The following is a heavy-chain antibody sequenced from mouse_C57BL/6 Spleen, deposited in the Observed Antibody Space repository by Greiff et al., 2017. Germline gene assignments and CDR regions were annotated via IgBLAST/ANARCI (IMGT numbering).Heavy chain of an antibody. CDR3: ARGGSSYGGNFDY. Sequence: EVQLVESGGGLVKPGGSLKLSCAASGFTFSDYGMHWVRPAPEKGLEWVAYISSGSSTIHYADTVKGRFTISRDNAKDTLFLQMTSLRSEDTAMYYWARGGSSYGGNFDYWGQGTTLTVAS. J-gene: IGHJ2*01. CDR1: GFTFSDYG. V-gene: IGHV5-17*01. CDR2: ISSGSSTI. D-gene: IGHD1-1*01.